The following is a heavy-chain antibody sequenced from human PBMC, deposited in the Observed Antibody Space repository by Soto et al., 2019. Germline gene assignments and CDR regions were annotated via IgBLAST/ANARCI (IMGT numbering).Heavy chain of an antibody. J-gene: IGHJ1*01. CDR3: ARAGGSGGGGAEYSQP. CDR1: GFTVSSNY. D-gene: IGHD3-10*01. Sequence: EVQLVESGGGLIQPGGSLRLSCAASGFTVSSNYMGWVRQAPGKGLEYVSVVYSAGNTYYADSVKGRFTISRDSSENTLFFKMNSGGAGERALYFWARAGGSGGGGAEYSQPWGQGPLVTVS. CDR2: VYSAGNT. V-gene: IGHV3-53*01.